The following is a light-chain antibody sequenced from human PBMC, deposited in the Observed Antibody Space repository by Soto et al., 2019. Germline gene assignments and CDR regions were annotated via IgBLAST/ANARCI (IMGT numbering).Light chain of an antibody. J-gene: IGLJ1*01. CDR1: SSDVGGYNY. Sequence: QSVLTQPASLSASPGQSITISCTGTSSDVGGYNYVSWYQQHPGKAPKLMIYDVSNRPSGVSNRFSGSKSGNTASLTISGLQAEDEADYYCSSYTSSSTLYVFGTGTKV. CDR2: DVS. V-gene: IGLV2-14*01. CDR3: SSYTSSSTLYV.